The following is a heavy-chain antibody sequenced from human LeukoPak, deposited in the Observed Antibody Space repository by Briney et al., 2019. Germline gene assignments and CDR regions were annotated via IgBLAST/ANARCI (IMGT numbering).Heavy chain of an antibody. CDR1: GVSIRSDY. CDR2: IYTSGTT. V-gene: IGHV4-4*08. D-gene: IGHD3-22*01. CDR3: ARQPSYFDPPDS. Sequence: PSETLSLTCTVSGVSIRSDYWSWIRQPPGKGLEWIGYIYTSGTTNYNPSLKSRVTMSLDTSKNQFSLKLSSVTAADTAVYYCARQPSYFDPPDSWGQGTLVTVSS. J-gene: IGHJ4*02.